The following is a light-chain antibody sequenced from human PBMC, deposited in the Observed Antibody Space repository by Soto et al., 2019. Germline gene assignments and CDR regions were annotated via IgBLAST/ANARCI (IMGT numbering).Light chain of an antibody. CDR2: GAS. V-gene: IGKV3-20*01. CDR1: QSVSSSY. J-gene: IGKJ5*01. CDR3: QQYGSSPPIT. Sequence: EIVLTQSPGTLSLSPGERATLSCRASQSVSSSYLAWYQQKPGQAPRLLIYGASSRATGTPDRFSGSGSGTDFILTISRLEPEDFAVYYCQQYGSSPPITFGQGTRLEIK.